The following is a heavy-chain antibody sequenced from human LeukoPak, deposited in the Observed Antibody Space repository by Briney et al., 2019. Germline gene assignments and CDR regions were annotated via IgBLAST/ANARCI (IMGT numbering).Heavy chain of an antibody. CDR2: IKEDGSTK. Sequence: GGSLRLSCAASGFTFRDYWMSWVRQAPGKGLEWVGNIKEDGSTKYYLDSVKGRVTISRDNARNSLHLQMDSLRAEDTAVYYCAILRNTMTTPRFDYWGQGTLVTVSS. J-gene: IGHJ4*02. V-gene: IGHV3-7*05. CDR3: AILRNTMTTPRFDY. D-gene: IGHD4-17*01. CDR1: GFTFRDYW.